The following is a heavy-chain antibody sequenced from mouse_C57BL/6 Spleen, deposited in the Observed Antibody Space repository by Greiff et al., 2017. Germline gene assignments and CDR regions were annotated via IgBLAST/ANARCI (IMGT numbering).Heavy chain of an antibody. CDR1: GFTFSDYG. V-gene: IGHV5-17*01. CDR3: ARLNYYGSNYEAMDY. J-gene: IGHJ4*01. D-gene: IGHD1-1*01. Sequence: EVQLVESGGGLVKPGGSLKLSCAASGFTFSDYGMHWVRQAPEKGLEWVAYISSGSSTIYYADTVKGRFTISRDNAKNTLFLQMTSLRSEDTAMYYCARLNYYGSNYEAMDYWGQGTSVTVSS. CDR2: ISSGSSTI.